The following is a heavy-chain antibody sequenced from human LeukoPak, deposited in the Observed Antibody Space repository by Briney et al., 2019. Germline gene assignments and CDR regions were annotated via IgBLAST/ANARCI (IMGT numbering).Heavy chain of an antibody. J-gene: IGHJ4*02. CDR2: IKQDGSEK. D-gene: IGHD5-18*01. Sequence: PGGSLRLSCAASGFTFSSYWMSWVRQAPGKGLEWVANIKQDGSEKYYVDSVKGRFTISRDNAKNSLYLQMNSLRAEDTAVYYCARDFGYSYGYWFGYWGQGTLVTVSS. CDR3: ARDFGYSYGYWFGY. CDR1: GFTFSSYW. V-gene: IGHV3-7*01.